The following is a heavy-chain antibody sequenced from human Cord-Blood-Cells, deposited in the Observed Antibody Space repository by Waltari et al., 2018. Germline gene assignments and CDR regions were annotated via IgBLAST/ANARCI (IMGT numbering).Heavy chain of an antibody. CDR2: IYYSGST. CDR1: GGSISSSSYY. J-gene: IGHJ4*02. V-gene: IGHV4-39*01. Sequence: QLQLQESGPGLVKPSETLSLTCTVSGGSISSSSYYWGWIRQPPGKGLEWIGSIYYSGSTYSNPSLKSRVTISVDTSKNQFSLKLSSVTAADTAVYYCARGDYDFWSGYYDYWGQGTLVTVSS. D-gene: IGHD3-3*01. CDR3: ARGDYDFWSGYYDY.